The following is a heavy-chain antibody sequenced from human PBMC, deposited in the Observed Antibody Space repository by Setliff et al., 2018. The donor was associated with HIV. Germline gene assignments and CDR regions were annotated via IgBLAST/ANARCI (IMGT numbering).Heavy chain of an antibody. CDR3: ARDSSFNMDV. V-gene: IGHV1-3*01. Sequence: ASVKVSCKASGYTFTYYAMHWVRQAPGQRLEWMGWINVGNGNTKYAQKLQGRVTMTKDTSTSTAYMELRSLRSDDTAVYYCARDSSFNMDVWGKGTTVTVSS. CDR1: GYTFTYYA. CDR2: INVGNGNT. J-gene: IGHJ6*03.